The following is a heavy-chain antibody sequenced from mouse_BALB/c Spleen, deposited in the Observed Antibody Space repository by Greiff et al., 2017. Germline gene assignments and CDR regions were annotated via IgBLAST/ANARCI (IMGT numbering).Heavy chain of an antibody. CDR3: AREALITTVVARGFDV. V-gene: IGHV5-17*02. CDR2: ISSGSSTI. D-gene: IGHD1-1*01. Sequence: EVHLVESGGGLVQPGGSRKLSCAASGFTFSSFGMHWVRQAPEKGLEWVAYISSGSSTIYYADTVKGRFTISRDNPKNTLFLQMTSLRSEDTAMYYCAREALITTVVARGFDVWGAGTTVTVSS. CDR1: GFTFSSFG. J-gene: IGHJ1*01.